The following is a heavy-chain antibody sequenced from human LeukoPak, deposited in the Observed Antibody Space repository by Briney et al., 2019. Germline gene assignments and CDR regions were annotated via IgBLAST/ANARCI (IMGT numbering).Heavy chain of an antibody. CDR2: ISGSDSST. CDR3: AKDHLYIGSPRGGDL. J-gene: IGHJ4*02. Sequence: ECSVGLSCAASGFTFINYAMSWVRQAPGKGLEWVSAISGSDSSTYYADSVKGRFTISRDKSKNTLFLQMNSLRVDDTAVYYCAKDHLYIGSPRGGDLGGQGTLVTVS. CDR1: GFTFINYA. D-gene: IGHD1-26*01. V-gene: IGHV3-23*01.